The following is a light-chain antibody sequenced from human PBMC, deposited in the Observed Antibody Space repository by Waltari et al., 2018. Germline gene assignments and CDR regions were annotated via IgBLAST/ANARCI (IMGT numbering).Light chain of an antibody. CDR2: HAS. J-gene: IGKJ1*01. V-gene: IGKV3-20*01. CDR1: QGVGKY. Sequence: EIVLPQSPGTLSLSPGGRATLSCRASQGVGKYLAWYQQRPGQAPRLLLYHASIRATGIPDRFSGSGYGTDFSLTISRLEPEDFAVYYCQKYDFLPATFGQGTTVEIK. CDR3: QKYDFLPAT.